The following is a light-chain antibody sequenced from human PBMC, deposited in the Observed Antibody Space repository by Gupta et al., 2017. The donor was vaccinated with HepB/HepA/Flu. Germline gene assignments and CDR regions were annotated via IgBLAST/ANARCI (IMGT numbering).Light chain of an antibody. CDR3: QQYGTSPRT. J-gene: IGKJ1*01. Sequence: EIVLTQSPGTLFLSPGERATLSCRASQIISSTYLAWYQQKPGQAPRLFIYGASSRATGIPDRFSGSGSGTDFNITISRLEPEDFAVYYCQQYGTSPRTFGQGTKVEVK. V-gene: IGKV3-20*01. CDR2: GAS. CDR1: QIISSTY.